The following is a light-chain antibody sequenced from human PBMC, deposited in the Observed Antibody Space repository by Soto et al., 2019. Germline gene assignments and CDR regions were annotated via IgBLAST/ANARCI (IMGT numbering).Light chain of an antibody. CDR1: QSVSSSY. Sequence: SPGALSLTKGERATLSCRASQSVSSSYLAWYQQKPGQAPRLLIYGASSRATGIPDRFSGSGSGTDFTLTISRLEPEDFAVYYCQEYGSSPSITFCQVTLLE. J-gene: IGKJ5*01. CDR3: QEYGSSPSIT. CDR2: GAS. V-gene: IGKV3-20*01.